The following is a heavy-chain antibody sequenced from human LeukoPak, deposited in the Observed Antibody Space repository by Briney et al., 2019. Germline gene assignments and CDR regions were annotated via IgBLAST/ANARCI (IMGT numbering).Heavy chain of an antibody. J-gene: IGHJ4*02. CDR3: VRIYYGPDY. Sequence: ASVKVSCKASGYIFTAHYIHWVRQAPGQGLEWMGWINPNNGVTNYAQKFQGRVTMTGDTSITTAYMELSSLRSGDTAVYYCVRIYYGPDYWGQGTLVTVSS. D-gene: IGHD4-17*01. CDR1: GYIFTAHY. CDR2: INPNNGVT. V-gene: IGHV1-2*02.